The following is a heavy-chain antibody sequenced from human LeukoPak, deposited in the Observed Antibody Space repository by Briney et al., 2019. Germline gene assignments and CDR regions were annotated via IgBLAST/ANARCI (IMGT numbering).Heavy chain of an antibody. Sequence: ASVKVSRKTSGYSFTTYYVHWVRQAPGQGLEWMGIINPTGGSTRYAQKFQGRVTMTRDTSTSTVHMELSSLRSEDTAVYYCARDYSSSYNKRYFDYWGQGTLVSVSS. J-gene: IGHJ4*02. CDR1: GYSFTTYY. CDR2: INPTGGST. V-gene: IGHV1-46*01. D-gene: IGHD6-6*01. CDR3: ARDYSSSYNKRYFDY.